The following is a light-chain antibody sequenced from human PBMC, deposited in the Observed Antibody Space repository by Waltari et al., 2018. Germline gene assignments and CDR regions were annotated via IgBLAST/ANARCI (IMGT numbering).Light chain of an antibody. J-gene: IGLJ2*01. V-gene: IGLV2-23*02. CDR2: EVN. Sequence: QSALTQPASVSGSPGRSITISCSGTSSHIGNYDFVSWYQQRPGKAPKLLIYEVNERPSGVSDRFSGSKSGNTASLTISGLQSEDEADYYCSSYAGTNLVVFGGGTKLTVL. CDR1: SSHIGNYDF. CDR3: SSYAGTNLVV.